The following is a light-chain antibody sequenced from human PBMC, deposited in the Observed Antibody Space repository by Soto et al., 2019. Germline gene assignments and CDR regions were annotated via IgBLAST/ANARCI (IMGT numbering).Light chain of an antibody. CDR3: CSYAGTRTFI. CDR2: EVI. CDR1: STDVGTYNL. J-gene: IGLJ2*01. V-gene: IGLV2-23*02. Sequence: QSALTQPASVSGSPGQSITLSCTGTSTDVGTYNLVSWYQQHPGKAPKLIIYEVIKRPSGVYYRFSGSKSGNTASLTISGLQTEDEADYYCCSYAGTRTFIFGGGTKLTVL.